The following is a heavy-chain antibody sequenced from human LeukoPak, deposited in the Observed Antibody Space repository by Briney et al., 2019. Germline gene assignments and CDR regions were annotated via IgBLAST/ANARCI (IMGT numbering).Heavy chain of an antibody. J-gene: IGHJ4*02. V-gene: IGHV3-74*01. CDR2: INSDGSNT. CDR3: AREGMALVNFDY. Sequence: PGGSLRLSCAASGFTVSSNHMSWVRQAPGKGLVWVSRINSDGSNTKYADSVKGRFTISRDNAKNTLYLQMNSLRGEDTAVYYCAREGMALVNFDYWGQGTLVTVSS. CDR1: GFTVSSNH. D-gene: IGHD4-23*01.